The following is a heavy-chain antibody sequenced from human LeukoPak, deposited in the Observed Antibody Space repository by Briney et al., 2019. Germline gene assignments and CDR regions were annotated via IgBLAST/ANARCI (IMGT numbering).Heavy chain of an antibody. V-gene: IGHV4-34*01. CDR1: GFNFNNYN. Sequence: GSLRLSCAASGFNFNNYNMNWIRQPPGKGLEWIGEINHSGSTNYNPSLKSRVTISVDTSKNQFSLKLSSVTAADTAVYYCARLAMVRGVIVDYWGQGTLVTVSS. CDR2: INHSGST. D-gene: IGHD3-10*01. J-gene: IGHJ4*02. CDR3: ARLAMVRGVIVDY.